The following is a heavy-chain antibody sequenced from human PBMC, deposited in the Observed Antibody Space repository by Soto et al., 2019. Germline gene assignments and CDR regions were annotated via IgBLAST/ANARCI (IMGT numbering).Heavy chain of an antibody. CDR1: GGSISSSSYY. CDR2: IYYSGIT. J-gene: IGHJ5*02. CDR3: ARQGQYTENWFDP. D-gene: IGHD2-2*02. V-gene: IGHV4-39*01. Sequence: SETLSLTCTVSGGSISSSSYYWGWIRQPPGKGLEWIANIYYSGITYYNPSLKSRVTISVDTSRSQFSLKLSSVTAADTAVYYWARQGQYTENWFDPWGQGTLVTVSS.